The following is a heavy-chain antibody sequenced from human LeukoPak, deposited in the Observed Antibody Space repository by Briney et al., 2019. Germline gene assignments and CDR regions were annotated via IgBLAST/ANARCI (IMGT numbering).Heavy chain of an antibody. CDR3: AREGLGELTLDC. J-gene: IGHJ4*02. CDR2: ISTDNGDT. CDR1: GYTFSTYG. D-gene: IGHD3-16*01. Sequence: ASVKVSCKSXGYTFSTYGISWVRQAPGQGLEWMGWISTDNGDTTYAQKFQGRVTMTTDTSTGTAYMELRSLRSDDTAVYYCAREGLGELTLDCWGQGTLVTVSS. V-gene: IGHV1-18*01.